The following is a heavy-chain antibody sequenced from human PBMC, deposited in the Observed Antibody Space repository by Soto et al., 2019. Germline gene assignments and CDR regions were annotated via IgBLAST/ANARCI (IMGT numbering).Heavy chain of an antibody. CDR1: GFTFSNYW. CDR2: ITSDGSGT. V-gene: IGHV3-74*01. CDR3: VRSAPMDV. Sequence: GGSLRLSCAASGFTFSNYWMYWVRQAPGKGLVWVSRITSDGSGTAYADSVKGRFTISRDNTKSTLYLQMNSLRVEDAAVYYCVRSAPMDVWGKGTTVTVSS. J-gene: IGHJ6*03.